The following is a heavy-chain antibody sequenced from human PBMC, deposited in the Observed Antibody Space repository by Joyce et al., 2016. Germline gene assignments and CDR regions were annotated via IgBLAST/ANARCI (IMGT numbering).Heavy chain of an antibody. CDR3: ARDVLTAVTKAYGY. V-gene: IGHV3-21*01. Sequence: EVQLVESGGGLVKPGESLRLSCSAYGFIFSSYSMTWVRQGPGKGLEWVSSISRDNTYIFHADSVKGRFTISRDNARNSLYLQMNSLRAEDTAVYYCARDVLTAVTKAYGYWGQGTLVAVSS. J-gene: IGHJ4*02. D-gene: IGHD4-11*01. CDR1: GFIFSSYS. CDR2: ISRDNTYI.